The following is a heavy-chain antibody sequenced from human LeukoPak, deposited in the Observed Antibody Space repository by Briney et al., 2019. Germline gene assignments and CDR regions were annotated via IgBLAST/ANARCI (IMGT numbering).Heavy chain of an antibody. Sequence: GGSLRLSCAASGFTFSSYAMSWVRQAPGKGLEWVSALSVSGGSTYYADSVKGRFTISRDNSKNTLYLQMNSLRAEDTAVYYCAKEGYDILTGYPRLYFDYWGQGTLVTVSS. CDR2: LSVSGGST. CDR1: GFTFSSYA. D-gene: IGHD3-9*01. V-gene: IGHV3-23*01. J-gene: IGHJ4*02. CDR3: AKEGYDILTGYPRLYFDY.